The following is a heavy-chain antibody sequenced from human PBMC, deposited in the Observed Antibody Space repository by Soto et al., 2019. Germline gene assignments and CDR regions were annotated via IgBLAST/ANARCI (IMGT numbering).Heavy chain of an antibody. CDR2: ISYDGSNK. CDR1: GFTFSSYA. V-gene: IGHV3-30-3*01. D-gene: IGHD5-12*01. CDR3: ARDGPASDIVAKKYPLDY. Sequence: QVQLVESGGGVVQPGRSLRLSCAASGFTFSSYAMHWVRQAPGKGLEWVAVISYDGSNKYYADSVKGRFTISRDNSKNTLYLQMNSLRAEDTAVYYCARDGPASDIVAKKYPLDYWGQGTLVTVSS. J-gene: IGHJ4*02.